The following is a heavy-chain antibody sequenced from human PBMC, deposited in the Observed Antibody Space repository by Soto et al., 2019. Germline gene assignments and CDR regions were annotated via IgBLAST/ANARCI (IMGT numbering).Heavy chain of an antibody. D-gene: IGHD3-22*01. CDR1: GFPISTYS. J-gene: IGHJ4*02. V-gene: IGHV3-30-3*01. CDR3: ARDHHYDTSGYYYMPFDY. Sequence: GGSLILSCAAAGFPISTYSMHWVRPAPGKGLEWIVLISYDGSNKLYADSVKGRFTISRDNSKNTLYLQMNSLRAEDTAVYYCARDHHYDTSGYYYMPFDYWGQGTLVTVSS. CDR2: ISYDGSNK.